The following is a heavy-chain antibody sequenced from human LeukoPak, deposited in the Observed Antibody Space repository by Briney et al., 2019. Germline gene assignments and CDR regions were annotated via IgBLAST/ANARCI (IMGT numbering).Heavy chain of an antibody. CDR2: IYYSGST. CDR3: ARLPLGGPFDY. D-gene: IGHD3-16*01. Sequence: SETLSLTCTISGGSISSYYWSWIRQPPGKGLEWIGYIYYSGSTNYNPSLKSRVTISVDTSKNQFSLKLSSVTAADTAVYYCARLPLGGPFDYWGQGTLVTVSS. J-gene: IGHJ4*02. CDR1: GGSISSYY. V-gene: IGHV4-59*08.